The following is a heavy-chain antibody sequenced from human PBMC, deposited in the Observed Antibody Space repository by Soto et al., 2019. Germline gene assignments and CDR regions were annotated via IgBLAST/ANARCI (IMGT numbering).Heavy chain of an antibody. Sequence: HPGGSLRLSCAASGFTFSSYGMHWVRQAPGKGLEWVAVISFDGTHKYYADSVKGRFTISRDNSKNTVYLQMNSLRAEDTAVYYCAKEFCTNGVCYRTYYYYGMDVWGQGTTVTVSS. CDR3: AKEFCTNGVCYRTYYYYGMDV. V-gene: IGHV3-30*18. D-gene: IGHD2-8*01. CDR2: ISFDGTHK. CDR1: GFTFSSYG. J-gene: IGHJ6*02.